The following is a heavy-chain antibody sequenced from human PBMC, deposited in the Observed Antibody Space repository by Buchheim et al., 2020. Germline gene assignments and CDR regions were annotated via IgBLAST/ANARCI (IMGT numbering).Heavy chain of an antibody. CDR1: GGSFSGYY. V-gene: IGHV4-34*01. CDR3: ASLPRWLRLITYDY. D-gene: IGHD3-16*01. J-gene: IGHJ4*02. Sequence: QVQLQQWGAGLLKPSETLSLTCAVYGGSFSGYYWSWIRQPPGKGLEWIGEINHSGSTNYNPSLTRRVTISVDTSKNQFSLKLSSVTAADTAVYYCASLPRWLRLITYDYWGQGTL. CDR2: INHSGST.